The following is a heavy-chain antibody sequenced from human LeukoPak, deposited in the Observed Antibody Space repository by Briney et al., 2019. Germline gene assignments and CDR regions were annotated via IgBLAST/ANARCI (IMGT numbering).Heavy chain of an antibody. Sequence: SVKVSCKASGGTFSSYTISWVRQAPGQGLEWMGRIIPILRIANYAQKFQGRVTITADKSTSTAYMELSSLRSEDTAVYYRARDMIRGSYPKDYYFDYWGQGTLVTVSS. J-gene: IGHJ4*02. CDR1: GGTFSSYT. D-gene: IGHD1-26*01. CDR3: ARDMIRGSYPKDYYFDY. V-gene: IGHV1-69*04. CDR2: IIPILRIA.